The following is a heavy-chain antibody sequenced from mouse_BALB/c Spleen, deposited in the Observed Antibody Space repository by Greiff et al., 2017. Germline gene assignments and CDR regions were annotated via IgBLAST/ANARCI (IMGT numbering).Heavy chain of an antibody. J-gene: IGHJ2*01. V-gene: IGHV6-6*02. CDR3: TRGGLLRYYFDY. CDR2: IRLKSNNYAT. CDR1: GFTFSNYW. Sequence: EVKVEESGGGLVQPGGSMKLSCVASGFTFSNYWMNWVRQSPEKGLEWVAEIRLKSNNYATHYAESVKGRFTISRDDSKSSVYLQMNNLRAEDTGIYYCTRGGLLRYYFDYWGQGTTLTVSS. D-gene: IGHD1-1*01.